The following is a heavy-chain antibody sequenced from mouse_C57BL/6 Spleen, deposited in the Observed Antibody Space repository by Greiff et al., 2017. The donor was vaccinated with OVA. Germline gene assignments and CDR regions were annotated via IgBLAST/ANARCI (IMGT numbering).Heavy chain of an antibody. Sequence: EVQRVESGGGLVQPGGSMKLSCVASGFTFSNYWMNWVRQSPEKGLEWVAQIRLKSDNYATHYAESVKGKFTISRDDSKSSVYLQMNNLRAEDTGIYDCHRWLLRAMDYWGQGTSVTVSS. D-gene: IGHD2-3*01. J-gene: IGHJ4*01. V-gene: IGHV6-3*01. CDR1: GFTFSNYW. CDR2: IRLKSDNYAT. CDR3: HRWLLRAMDY.